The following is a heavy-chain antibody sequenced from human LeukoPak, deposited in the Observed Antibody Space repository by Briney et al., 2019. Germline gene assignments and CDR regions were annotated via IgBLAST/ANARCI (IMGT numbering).Heavy chain of an antibody. CDR3: ARGGPARYYYYYYMDV. CDR1: NYTFTSYG. V-gene: IGHV1-18*01. CDR2: ISAYNGNT. J-gene: IGHJ6*03. Sequence: ASVKVSCKASNYTFTSYGITWVRQAPGQGLEWMGWISAYNGNTNYAQKLQGRVTMTTDTSTSTAYMELRSLRSDDTAVYYCARGGPARYYYYYYMDVWGKGTTVTVSS.